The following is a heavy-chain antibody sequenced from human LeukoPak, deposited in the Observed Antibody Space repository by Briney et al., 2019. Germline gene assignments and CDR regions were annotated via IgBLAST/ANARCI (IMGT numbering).Heavy chain of an antibody. V-gene: IGHV3-23*01. CDR2: ISGSGGST. D-gene: IGHD1-26*01. J-gene: IGHJ4*02. CDR3: EKDLIVRATHFDY. Sequence: GGSLTLSCAASGLTFSSYAMSWVRQAPGKGLEWVSAISGSGGSTYYADSVKGRFTISRDNSKNTLYLQINSLRAEDTAVYYCEKDLIVRATHFDYWGQGTLVTVSS. CDR1: GLTFSSYA.